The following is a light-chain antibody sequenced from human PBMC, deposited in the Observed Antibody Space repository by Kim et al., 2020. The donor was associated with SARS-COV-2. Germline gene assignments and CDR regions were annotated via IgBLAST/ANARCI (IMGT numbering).Light chain of an antibody. Sequence: GQSVTISCTGTSSDVANYHRVSWYQQPPGTAPKLMIYAVNNRPSGVPDRFSGSKSGNTASLTISELQAEDEADYYCSSYTSINTWVFGGGTQLTVL. CDR3: SSYTSINTWV. CDR2: AVN. CDR1: SSDVANYHR. J-gene: IGLJ3*02. V-gene: IGLV2-18*02.